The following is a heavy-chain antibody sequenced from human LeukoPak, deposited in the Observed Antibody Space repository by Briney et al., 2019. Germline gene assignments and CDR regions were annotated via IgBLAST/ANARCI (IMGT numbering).Heavy chain of an antibody. D-gene: IGHD5-18*01. CDR3: ATGYSYGFDY. CDR2: TSSVTNSN. V-gene: IGHV3-21*01. J-gene: IGHJ4*02. Sequence: GGSLRLSCAASGFTFSVYTMNWVRQAPGKGLEWLSSTSSVTNSNYYADSVKGRFTISRDNAKKSLFLLMNSLRAEDTAVYFCATGYSYGFDYWGQGTLVTVSS. CDR1: GFTFSVYT.